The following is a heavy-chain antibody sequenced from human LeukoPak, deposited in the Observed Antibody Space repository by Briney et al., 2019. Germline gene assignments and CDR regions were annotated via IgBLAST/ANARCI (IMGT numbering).Heavy chain of an antibody. Sequence: PGGSLRLSCAASGFTFSSYAMSWARQAPGKGLEWVSAISGSGGSTYYADSVKGRFTISRDNSKNTLYLQMNSLRAEDTAVYYCAKDRNSGSYEGGEDFDYWGQGTLVTVSS. CDR1: GFTFSSYA. CDR3: AKDRNSGSYEGGEDFDY. J-gene: IGHJ4*02. CDR2: ISGSGGST. V-gene: IGHV3-23*01. D-gene: IGHD1-26*01.